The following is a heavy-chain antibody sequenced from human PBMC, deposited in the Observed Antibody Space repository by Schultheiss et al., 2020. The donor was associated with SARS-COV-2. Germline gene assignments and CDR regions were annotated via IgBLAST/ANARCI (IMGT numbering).Heavy chain of an antibody. J-gene: IGHJ6*02. CDR3: ARDRVTTRSVGMDV. D-gene: IGHD4-17*01. Sequence: GGSLRLSCEVSGFHFSSFEMNWVRQAPGKGLEWVSYISSSGSTTNYADSVKGRFTISRDNGKDSLYLQMNSLRAEDTALYYCARDRVTTRSVGMDVWGQGTTVTVSS. V-gene: IGHV3-48*03. CDR1: GFHFSSFE. CDR2: ISSSGSTT.